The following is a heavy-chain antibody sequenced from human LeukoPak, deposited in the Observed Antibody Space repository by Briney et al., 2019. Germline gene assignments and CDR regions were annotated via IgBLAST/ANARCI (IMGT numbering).Heavy chain of an antibody. CDR3: ARDLAVGAPIDY. CDR1: GYTFTSYG. D-gene: IGHD1-26*01. CDR2: INPNSGGT. J-gene: IGHJ4*02. V-gene: IGHV1-2*02. Sequence: ASVKVSCKASGYTFTSYGISWVRQAPGQGLEWMGWINPNSGGTNYAQKFQGRVTMTRDTSISTAYMELSRLRSDDTAVYYCARDLAVGAPIDYWGQGTLVTVSS.